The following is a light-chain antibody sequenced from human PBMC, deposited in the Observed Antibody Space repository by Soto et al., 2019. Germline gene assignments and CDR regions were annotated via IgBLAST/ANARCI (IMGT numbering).Light chain of an antibody. CDR3: QVYGSSPKT. CDR2: GVS. CDR1: QPVNSGY. J-gene: IGKJ1*01. Sequence: IVLTQSPGTLSLSPGEGATLSCRASQPVNSGYLAWYQQKPGQAPRLLMYGVSTRDTGIPDRFSGSGAGTDFTLTISRLEPGDFAVYYCQVYGSSPKTFGQGTKV. V-gene: IGKV3-20*01.